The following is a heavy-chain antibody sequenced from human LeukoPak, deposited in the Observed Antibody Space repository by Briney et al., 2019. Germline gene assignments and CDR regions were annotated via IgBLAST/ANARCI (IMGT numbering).Heavy chain of an antibody. CDR1: GGSISSGSYY. CDR3: ARGDSSSWYRGGWFDP. V-gene: IGHV4-61*02. CDR2: IYTSGST. J-gene: IGHJ5*02. Sequence: SETLSLTCTVSGGSISSGSYYWSWIRQPAGKGLEWIGRIYTSGSTNYNPSRKSRVTMSVDTSKNQFSLKLSSVTAADTAVYYCARGDSSSWYRGGWFDPWGQGTLVTVSS. D-gene: IGHD6-13*01.